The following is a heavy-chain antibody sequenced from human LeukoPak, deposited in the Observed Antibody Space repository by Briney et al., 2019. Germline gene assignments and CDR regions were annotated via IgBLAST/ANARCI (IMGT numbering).Heavy chain of an antibody. Sequence: ASVKVSCKASGYTFSTYGFSWVRQAPGQGLEWMGWISAYNGNTNYAQRLQGRVTMTTDTSTSTAYMELRSLRPDDTAVYYCARGLKIDTADYWGQGTLVTVSS. D-gene: IGHD3-9*01. CDR2: ISAYNGNT. CDR3: ARGLKIDTADY. V-gene: IGHV1-18*01. J-gene: IGHJ4*02. CDR1: GYTFSTYG.